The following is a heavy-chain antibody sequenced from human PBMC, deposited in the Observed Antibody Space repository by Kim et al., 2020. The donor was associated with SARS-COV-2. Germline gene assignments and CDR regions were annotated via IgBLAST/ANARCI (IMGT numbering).Heavy chain of an antibody. Sequence: GGSLRLSCAASGFTFSNYAMGWTRQAPGKGLEWVSTISASGLGTHYADSVRGRFTISRDNSKSTLFLQMSSLRVEDTAVYYCEASDFWGQGALVTVSS. CDR3: EASDF. J-gene: IGHJ4*02. CDR1: GFTFSNYA. V-gene: IGHV3-23*01. CDR2: ISASGLGT.